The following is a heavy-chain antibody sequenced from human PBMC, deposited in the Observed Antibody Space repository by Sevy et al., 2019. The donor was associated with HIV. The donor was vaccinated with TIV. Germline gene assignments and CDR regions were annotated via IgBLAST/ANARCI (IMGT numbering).Heavy chain of an antibody. V-gene: IGHV3-23*01. CDR2: ISGRGGST. J-gene: IGHJ6*03. CDR3: AKDAFYGDYVNYYYYYMDV. D-gene: IGHD4-17*01. Sequence: GGSLRLSCAASGFTFSSYAMSWVRQAPGKGLQWVSAISGRGGSTYYADSVKGRFTISRDNSKNTLYLQMNSLRAEDTAVYYCAKDAFYGDYVNYYYYYMDVWGKWTTVTVSS. CDR1: GFTFSSYA.